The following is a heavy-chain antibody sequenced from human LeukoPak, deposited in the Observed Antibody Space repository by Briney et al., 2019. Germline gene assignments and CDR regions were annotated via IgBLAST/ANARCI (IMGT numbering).Heavy chain of an antibody. CDR1: GYTFTSYG. CDR3: ARGWELLIWFDP. Sequence: GASVKVSCKASGYTFTSYGISGVRQAPGQGLEWMGWINAYNGNTNYPQTLQGRVTITTDTSTSTAYMELRSLRSDDTAVYYCARGWELLIWFDPWGQGTLVTVSS. V-gene: IGHV1-18*01. D-gene: IGHD1-26*01. CDR2: INAYNGNT. J-gene: IGHJ5*02.